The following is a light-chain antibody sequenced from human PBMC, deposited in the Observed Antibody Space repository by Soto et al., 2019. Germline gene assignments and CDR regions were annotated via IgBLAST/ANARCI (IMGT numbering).Light chain of an antibody. CDR3: QAYDYSLTASV. CDR2: GNR. J-gene: IGLJ3*02. Sequence: QSALTQPPSVSGAPGQRVTISCTGNSSNLGAGYDVHWYQQLPGAAPKLVIFGNRNRPSGVPERLSGSKSGTSASLAITGLQTEDEADYYCQAYDYSLTASVFGGGTKVTVL. V-gene: IGLV1-40*01. CDR1: SSNLGAGYD.